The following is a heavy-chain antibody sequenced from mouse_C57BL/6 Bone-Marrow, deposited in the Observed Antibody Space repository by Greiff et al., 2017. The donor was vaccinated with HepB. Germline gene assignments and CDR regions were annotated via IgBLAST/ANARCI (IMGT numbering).Heavy chain of an antibody. V-gene: IGHV5-6*02. J-gene: IGHJ2*01. Sequence: DVMLVESGGDLVKPGGSLKLSCAASGFTFSSYGMSWVRQTPDKRLEWVATISSGGSYTYYPDSVKGRFTISRDNAKNTLYLQMSSLKSEDTAMYYCARRLLRYDYWGQGTTLTVSS. CDR1: GFTFSSYG. CDR3: ARRLLRYDY. D-gene: IGHD1-1*01. CDR2: ISSGGSYT.